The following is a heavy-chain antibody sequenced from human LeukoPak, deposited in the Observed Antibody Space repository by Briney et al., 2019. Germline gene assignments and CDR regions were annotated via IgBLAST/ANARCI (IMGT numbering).Heavy chain of an antibody. J-gene: IGHJ4*02. CDR1: GYSFTSYW. Sequence: GESLKISCKGSGYSFTSYWIGGVRQLPGKGLEWMGIIYPGDSDTRYSPSYQGQVTISADKSISTAYLQWSSLKASDTAMYYCARYFGYCSSTSCYAYFDYWGQGTLVTVSS. V-gene: IGHV5-51*01. D-gene: IGHD2-2*01. CDR3: ARYFGYCSSTSCYAYFDY. CDR2: IYPGDSDT.